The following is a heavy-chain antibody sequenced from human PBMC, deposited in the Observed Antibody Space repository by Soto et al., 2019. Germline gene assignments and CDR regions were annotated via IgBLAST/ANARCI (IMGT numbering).Heavy chain of an antibody. CDR2: ISGHNGNT. CDR3: ARDRFLEWLQIYSDYGMDV. J-gene: IGHJ6*02. V-gene: IGHV1-18*01. D-gene: IGHD3-3*01. CDR1: GYTFTSYG. Sequence: ASVKVSCKASGYTFTSYGISWVRQAPGQGLEWMGWISGHNGNTNYAQKLQGRVTMTTDTSTTTAYMELTSLRSDDTAVYYCARDRFLEWLQIYSDYGMDVWAQGTTVTVSS.